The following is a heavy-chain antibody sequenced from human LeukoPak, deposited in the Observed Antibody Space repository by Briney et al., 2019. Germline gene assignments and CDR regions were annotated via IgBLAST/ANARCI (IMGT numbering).Heavy chain of an antibody. V-gene: IGHV3-23*01. CDR2: ISGSGGST. Sequence: GGSLRLSCAASGFTFSSYALSWVRQAPGKGLEWVSAISGSGGSTYYADFVKGRFTISRDNSKNTLYLQMNSLRADDTAVYYCAKATPAARVYYYGMDVWGQGTTVTVSS. CDR3: AKATPAARVYYYGMDV. CDR1: GFTFSSYA. D-gene: IGHD2-2*01. J-gene: IGHJ6*02.